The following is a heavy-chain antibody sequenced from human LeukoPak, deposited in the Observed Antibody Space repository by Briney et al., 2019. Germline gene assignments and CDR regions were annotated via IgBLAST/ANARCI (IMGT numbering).Heavy chain of an antibody. CDR1: GSTFSSYS. D-gene: IGHD6-19*01. CDR3: ARDRQWLVRGYFDY. CDR2: ISSSSSYI. V-gene: IGHV3-21*01. J-gene: IGHJ4*02. Sequence: PGGSLRLSCAASGSTFSSYSMNWVRQAPGKGLEWVSSISSSSSYIYYADSVKGRFTISRDNAKNSLYLQMNSLRAEDTAVYYCARDRQWLVRGYFDYWGQGTLVTVSS.